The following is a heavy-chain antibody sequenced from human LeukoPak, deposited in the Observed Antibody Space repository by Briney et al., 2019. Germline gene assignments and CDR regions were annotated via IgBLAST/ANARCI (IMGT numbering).Heavy chain of an antibody. CDR1: GFTLTSNY. Sequence: SARSRRLSSAASGFTLTSNYTSWDRQAPRKWLEWVSVIYSGGSTYYADPVKGRFTNSRDNSKNTLYLQMNSLRAEDTAVYYCARGGYSYGHDYWGQGTLVTVSS. CDR3: ARGGYSYGHDY. D-gene: IGHD5-18*01. CDR2: IYSGGST. V-gene: IGHV3-53*01. J-gene: IGHJ4*02.